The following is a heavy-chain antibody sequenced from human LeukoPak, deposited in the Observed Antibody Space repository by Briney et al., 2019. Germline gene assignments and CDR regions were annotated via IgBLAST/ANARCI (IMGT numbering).Heavy chain of an antibody. Sequence: QSGGSLRLSCVASGFTFSNYAMSWVRQAPGKRLEWVSAVTGSGGSTYYADSVKGRFTISRDNSRNTLFLQMNSLRAEDTAIYYRAKWGDFDILTGYYVSDFWGQGTLVTVSS. D-gene: IGHD3-9*01. CDR2: VTGSGGST. J-gene: IGHJ4*02. CDR1: GFTFSNYA. V-gene: IGHV3-23*01. CDR3: AKWGDFDILTGYYVSDF.